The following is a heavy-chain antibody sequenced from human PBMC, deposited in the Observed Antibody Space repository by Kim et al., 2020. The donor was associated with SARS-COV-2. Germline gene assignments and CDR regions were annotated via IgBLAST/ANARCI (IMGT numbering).Heavy chain of an antibody. J-gene: IGHJ5*02. CDR2: TA. CDR3: ARVVTRWFDP. D-gene: IGHD2-21*02. Sequence: TAQYAQKFKGRVTITEDEATSTAYMELSSLRSEDTAVYYGARVVTRWFDPWGQGTLVTVSS. V-gene: IGHV1-69*01.